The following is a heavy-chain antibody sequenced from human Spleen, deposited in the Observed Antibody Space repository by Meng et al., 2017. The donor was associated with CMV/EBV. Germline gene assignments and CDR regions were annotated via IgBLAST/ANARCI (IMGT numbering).Heavy chain of an antibody. CDR2: INPNSGGI. Sequence: TYPASCGHGGRLGPGQGIEWMGGINPNSGGIHDARQCQGKVTMTWDTSTSTVYSELSSMKSDDTAMYYCSREYVMSSVAQGDENWFAPWGQGTLVTVSS. D-gene: IGHD3-10*02. V-gene: IGHV1-2*02. J-gene: IGHJ5*02. CDR3: SREYVMSSVAQGDENWFAP. CDR1: TYPASC.